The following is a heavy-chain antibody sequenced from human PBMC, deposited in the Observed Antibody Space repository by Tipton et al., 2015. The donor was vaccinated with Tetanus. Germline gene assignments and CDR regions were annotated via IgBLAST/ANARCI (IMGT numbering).Heavy chain of an antibody. CDR3: ARASRYSDGYSSYFDY. D-gene: IGHD5-18*01. V-gene: IGHV4-59*01. CDR2: VYNSGSF. J-gene: IGHJ4*02. CDR1: GGSISSFY. Sequence: TLSLTCTVSGGSISSFYWNWIRQSPGKGLEWIGYVYNSGSFNYNPSLKSRITISIDTSKTQFYLKLSSVTAADTAMYYCARASRYSDGYSSYFDYWGQGILVTVSS.